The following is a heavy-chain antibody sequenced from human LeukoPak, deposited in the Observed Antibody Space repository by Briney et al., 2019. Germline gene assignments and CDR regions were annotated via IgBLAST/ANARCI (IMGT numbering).Heavy chain of an antibody. V-gene: IGHV1-46*01. CDR1: GYIFTNYY. J-gene: IGHJ4*02. CDR2: IIPSGGST. D-gene: IGHD1-26*01. Sequence: ASVTVSCKASGYIFTNYYIHWVRQAPGQGLEWMGVIIPSGGSTSYAQKFQGRVTMTRDTSTSTVSMELSSLRSEDTAVYYRARTTGSRFDSWGQGTLVTV. CDR3: ARTTGSRFDS.